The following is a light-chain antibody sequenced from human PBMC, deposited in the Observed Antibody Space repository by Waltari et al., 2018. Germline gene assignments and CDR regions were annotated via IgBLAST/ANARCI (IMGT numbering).Light chain of an antibody. CDR3: QSYDNSLSGAWV. CDR2: GKS. V-gene: IGLV1-40*01. Sequence: QSVLTQPPSLSGAPGQRVTISCTGSSSNLGSGYDVHWYQQLPGTAPKLLIYGKSTRASGVPDRFSGSRSGTSASLAISGLQAEDGADYYCQSYDNSLSGAWVFGGGTKLTV. J-gene: IGLJ3*02. CDR1: SSNLGSGYD.